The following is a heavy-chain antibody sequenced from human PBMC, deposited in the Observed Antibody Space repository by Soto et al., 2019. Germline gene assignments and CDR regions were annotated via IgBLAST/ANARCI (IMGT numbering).Heavy chain of an antibody. V-gene: IGHV3-23*01. CDR2: ISGSGGST. Sequence: GGSLRLSCAASGFTFSSYSMSWVRQAPGKGLEWVSAISGSGGSTYYADSVKGRFTISRDNSKNTLYLQMNSLRAEDTAVYYCAKVVSHDIGHYFDYWGQGTLVTVSS. D-gene: IGHD3-9*01. CDR1: GFTFSSYS. CDR3: AKVVSHDIGHYFDY. J-gene: IGHJ4*02.